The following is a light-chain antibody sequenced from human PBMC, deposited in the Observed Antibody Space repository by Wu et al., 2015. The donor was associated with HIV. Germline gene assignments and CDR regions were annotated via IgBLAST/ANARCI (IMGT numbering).Light chain of an antibody. V-gene: IGKV3-15*01. CDR1: QSVGNN. Sequence: MVMTQSPATLSVSPGERATLSCRASQSVGNNLAWYQQKPGQAPRLLIYGASTRATGIPARFSGSGSETEFTLTISSLQSEDLATYYCQQYKNWPPWTFGQGPRWYSN. J-gene: IGKJ1*01. CDR3: QQYKNWPPWT. CDR2: GAS.